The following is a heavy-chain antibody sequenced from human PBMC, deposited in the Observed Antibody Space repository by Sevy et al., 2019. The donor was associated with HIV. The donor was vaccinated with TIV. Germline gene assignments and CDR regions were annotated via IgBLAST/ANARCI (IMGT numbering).Heavy chain of an antibody. V-gene: IGHV3-30-3*01. CDR1: GFTVSSYA. Sequence: GGSLRLSCAASGFTVSSYAMHWVRQAPGKGLEWVAVISYDGSNKYYADSVKGRFTISRDNSKNTLYLQMNSLRAEDTAVYYCARDVGGNSHYYYYYGMDVWGQGTTVTVSS. CDR2: ISYDGSNK. J-gene: IGHJ6*02. D-gene: IGHD2-21*02. CDR3: ARDVGGNSHYYYYYGMDV.